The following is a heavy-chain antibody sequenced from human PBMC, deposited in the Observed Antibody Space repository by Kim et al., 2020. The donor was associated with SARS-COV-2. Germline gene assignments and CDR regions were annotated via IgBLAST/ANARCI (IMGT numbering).Heavy chain of an antibody. D-gene: IGHD6-13*01. CDR3: AREGLGRYSSSWYPSTREENDY. J-gene: IGHJ4*02. CDR2: IYYSGST. V-gene: IGHV4-31*03. Sequence: SETLSLTCTVSGGSISSGGYYWSWIRQHPGKGLEWIGYIYYSGSTYYNPSLKSRVTISVDTSKNQFSLKLSSVTAADTAVYYCAREGLGRYSSSWYPSTREENDYWGQGTLVTVSS. CDR1: GGSISSGGYY.